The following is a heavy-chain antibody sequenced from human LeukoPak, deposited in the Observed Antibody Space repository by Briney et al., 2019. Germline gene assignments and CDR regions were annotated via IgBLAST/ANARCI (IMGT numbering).Heavy chain of an antibody. V-gene: IGHV3-21*01. CDR2: ISSSSSYI. J-gene: IGHJ4*02. D-gene: IGHD2-2*01. CDR3: ARDGRAGIVVVPAANFDY. CDR1: GFTFSSYS. Sequence: GRSLRLSCAASGFTFSSYSMNWVRQAPGKGLEWVSSISSSSSYIYYADSVKGRFTISRDNAKNSLYLQMNSLRAEDTAVYYCARDGRAGIVVVPAANFDYWGQGTLVTVSS.